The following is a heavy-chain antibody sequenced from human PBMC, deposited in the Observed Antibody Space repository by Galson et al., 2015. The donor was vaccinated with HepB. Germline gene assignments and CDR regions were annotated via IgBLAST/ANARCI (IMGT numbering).Heavy chain of an antibody. CDR2: INGVGNT. D-gene: IGHD2/OR15-2a*01. Sequence: SLRLSCAASGFTSSRFEMNWVRQAPGKGLEWVSHINGVGNTYYADSVTGRITISRDTAENSVSLQMKSLTVEDTAVYYCARDPSEWPLYGAHYYYGMDVWGQWTTFTVSS. CDR3: ARDPSEWPLYGAHYYYGMDV. CDR1: GFTSSRFE. J-gene: IGHJ6*02. V-gene: IGHV3-48*03.